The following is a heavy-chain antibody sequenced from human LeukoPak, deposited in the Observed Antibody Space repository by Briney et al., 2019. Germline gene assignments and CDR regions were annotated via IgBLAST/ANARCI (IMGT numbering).Heavy chain of an antibody. V-gene: IGHV1-2*02. CDR2: INPNSGGT. Sequence: ASVKVSCKASGYTFTGYYMHWVRQAPGQGLEWMGWINPNSGGTNYAQKFQGRVTMTRDTSISTAYMELSRLRSDDTAVYYCARFQIVAVPAAINRFDPWGQGTLVTVSS. D-gene: IGHD2-2*02. CDR3: ARFQIVAVPAAINRFDP. CDR1: GYTFTGYY. J-gene: IGHJ5*02.